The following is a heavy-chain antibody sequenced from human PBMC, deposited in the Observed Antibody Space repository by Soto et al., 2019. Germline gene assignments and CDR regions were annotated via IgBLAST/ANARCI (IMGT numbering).Heavy chain of an antibody. CDR1: GFTFSSYW. CDR3: ARCLQLYGSGSYYGYHYYYMDV. Sequence: PGGSLRLSCAASGFTFSSYWMSWVRQAPGKGLEWVANIKQDGSEKYYVDSVKGRFTISRDNAKNSLYLQMNSLRAEDTAVYYCARCLQLYGSGSYYGYHYYYMDVWGKGTAVTVSS. J-gene: IGHJ6*03. V-gene: IGHV3-7*01. CDR2: IKQDGSEK. D-gene: IGHD3-10*01.